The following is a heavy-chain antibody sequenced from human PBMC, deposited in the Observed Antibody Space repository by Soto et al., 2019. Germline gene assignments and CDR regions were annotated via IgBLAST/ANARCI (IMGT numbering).Heavy chain of an antibody. CDR2: IIPILGIA. J-gene: IGHJ3*01. Sequence: QVQLVQSGAEVKKPGSSVKVSCKASGGTFSSYSISWVRQAPGQGLEWMGRIIPILGIANYAQKFQGRVTITADKSTSTAYMELSSLRSEDSAVYYCASTNPGEPSRAFDLWGQPTLITVSS. CDR1: GGTFSSYS. V-gene: IGHV1-69*02. CDR3: ASTNPGEPSRAFDL. D-gene: IGHD7-27*01.